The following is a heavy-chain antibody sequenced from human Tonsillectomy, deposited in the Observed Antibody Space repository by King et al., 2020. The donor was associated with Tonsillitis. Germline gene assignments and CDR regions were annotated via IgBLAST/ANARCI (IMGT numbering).Heavy chain of an antibody. CDR3: ARDSHSYGHVVVDY. V-gene: IGHV1-18*01. J-gene: IGHJ4*02. CDR2: ISAYNGNT. D-gene: IGHD5-18*01. Sequence: QLVQSGAEVKKPGASVKVSCKASGYTFTSYSISWVRQAPGQGLEWMGWISAYNGNTNYAQKLPGRVTMPTDTSTSTAYMELRSLRSDDTAVYYCARDSHSYGHVVVDYWGQGTLVTVSS. CDR1: GYTFTSYS.